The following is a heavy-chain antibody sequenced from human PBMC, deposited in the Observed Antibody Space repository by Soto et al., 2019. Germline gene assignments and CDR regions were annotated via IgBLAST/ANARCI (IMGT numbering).Heavy chain of an antibody. Sequence: SETLSLTCAVYGGSFSGYYWSWIRQPPGKGLEWIGEINHSGSTNYNPSLKSRVTISVDTSKNQFSLKLSSVTAADTAVYYCARGGRITMVRGGPGALYYFDYWGQGTLVTVSS. V-gene: IGHV4-34*01. CDR2: INHSGST. CDR1: GGSFSGYY. D-gene: IGHD3-10*01. CDR3: ARGGRITMVRGGPGALYYFDY. J-gene: IGHJ4*02.